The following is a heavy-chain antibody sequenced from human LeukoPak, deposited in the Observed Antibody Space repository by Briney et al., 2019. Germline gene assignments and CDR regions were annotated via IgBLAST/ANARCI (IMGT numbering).Heavy chain of an antibody. Sequence: GRSLRLSCAASGFTFSSYAMHWVRQAPGKGLEWVAVISYDGSNKYYADSVKGRFTISRDNSKNTLYLQMNSLRAEDTAVYYCARDLYYHDSSGYYRFYYYYYGMDVWGQGTTVTVSS. CDR2: ISYDGSNK. V-gene: IGHV3-30-3*01. CDR3: ARDLYYHDSSGYYRFYYYYYGMDV. D-gene: IGHD3-22*01. CDR1: GFTFSSYA. J-gene: IGHJ6*01.